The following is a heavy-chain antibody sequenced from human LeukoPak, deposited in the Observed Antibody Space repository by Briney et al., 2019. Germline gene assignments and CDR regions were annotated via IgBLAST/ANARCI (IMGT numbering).Heavy chain of an antibody. Sequence: GGSLRLSCAASGFTFSDYYMSWIRQAPGKGLEWVSYISSRSSYTKYADSVEGRLTISRDNAKNSLYLQMNSLRAEDTAVYYCARVLSSSWGAYYYYGMDDWGQGTTVTVSS. CDR2: ISSRSSYT. CDR3: ARVLSSSWGAYYYYGMDD. CDR1: GFTFSDYY. V-gene: IGHV3-11*06. J-gene: IGHJ6*02. D-gene: IGHD6-13*01.